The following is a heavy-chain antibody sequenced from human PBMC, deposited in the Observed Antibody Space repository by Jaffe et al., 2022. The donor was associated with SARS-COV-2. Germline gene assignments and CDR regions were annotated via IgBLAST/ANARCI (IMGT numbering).Heavy chain of an antibody. D-gene: IGHD5-18*01. Sequence: EVQLVESGGGLVQPGRSLRLSCAASGFTFDDYAMHWVRQAPGKGLEWVSGISWNSGSIGYADSVKGRFTISRDNAKNSLYLQMNSLRAEDTALYYCAKVAPGESYTAMVTGYYGMDVWGQGTTVTVSS. CDR2: ISWNSGSI. J-gene: IGHJ6*02. V-gene: IGHV3-9*01. CDR1: GFTFDDYA. CDR3: AKVAPGESYTAMVTGYYGMDV.